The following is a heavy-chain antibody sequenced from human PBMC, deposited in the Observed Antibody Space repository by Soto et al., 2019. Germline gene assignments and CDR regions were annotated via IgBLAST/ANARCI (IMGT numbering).Heavy chain of an antibody. V-gene: IGHV2-70*01. CDR2: IDWDDDK. CDR1: GFSLSTSGMC. J-gene: IGHJ6*02. CDR3: ARIPPGGASYVYYYYGMDV. Sequence: SGPTLVNPTQTLTLTCTFSGFSLSTSGMCVSWIRQPPGKALEWLALIDWDDDKYYSTSLKTRLTISKDTSKNQVVLTMTNMDPVDTATYYCARIPPGGASYVYYYYGMDVWGQGTTVTVSS. D-gene: IGHD3-16*01.